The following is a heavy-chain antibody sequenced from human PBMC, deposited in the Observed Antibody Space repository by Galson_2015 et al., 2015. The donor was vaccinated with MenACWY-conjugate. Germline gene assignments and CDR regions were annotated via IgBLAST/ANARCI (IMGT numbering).Heavy chain of an antibody. D-gene: IGHD3-22*01. CDR3: ARDPPHYYDNNYDMDV. CDR1: GFSFSGSW. CDR2: IKQDASEK. J-gene: IGHJ6*02. V-gene: IGHV3-7*03. Sequence: SLRLSCAASGFSFSGSWMSWVRQAPGKGLEWVANIKQDASEKYYVDSVKGRFTISRDNAENSLRLQMDSLRAEDTAVYYCARDPPHYYDNNYDMDVWGQGT.